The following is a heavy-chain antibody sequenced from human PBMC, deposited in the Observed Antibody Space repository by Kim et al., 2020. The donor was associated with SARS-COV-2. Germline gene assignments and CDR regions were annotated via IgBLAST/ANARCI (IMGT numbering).Heavy chain of an antibody. Sequence: GGSLRLSCAASGFTFSSYAMHWVRQAPGKGLEWVAVISYDGSNKYYADSVKGRFTISRDNSKNTLYLQMNSLRAEDTAVYYCLSRDRYNRGAFDIWGQGT. J-gene: IGHJ3*02. V-gene: IGHV3-30*04. CDR3: LSRDRYNRGAFDI. CDR1: GFTFSSYA. CDR2: ISYDGSNK. D-gene: IGHD1-1*01.